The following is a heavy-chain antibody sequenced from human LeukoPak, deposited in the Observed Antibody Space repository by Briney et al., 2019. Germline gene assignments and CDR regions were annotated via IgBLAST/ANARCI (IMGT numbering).Heavy chain of an antibody. CDR3: AREGPLQLERHENHYYYYYMDV. D-gene: IGHD1-1*01. V-gene: IGHV3-7*01. CDR2: IKQDGSEE. CDR1: GFTFSSYW. J-gene: IGHJ6*03. Sequence: GGSLRLSCAASGFTFSSYWMSWVRQAPGKGLEWVANIKQDGSEEYYVDSVKGRFTISRDDAKNSLYLQMNSLRAEDTAVYYCAREGPLQLERHENHYYYYYMDVWGKGTTVTISS.